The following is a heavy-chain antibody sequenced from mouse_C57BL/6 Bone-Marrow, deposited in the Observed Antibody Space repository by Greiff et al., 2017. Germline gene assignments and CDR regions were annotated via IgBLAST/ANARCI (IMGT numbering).Heavy chain of an antibody. CDR1: GFSLTSYG. CDR2: IWGDGST. V-gene: IGHV2-3*01. J-gene: IGHJ3*01. D-gene: IGHD3-1*01. Sequence: VQLQQSGPGLVAPSQSLSITCTVSGFSLTSYGVSWVRQPPGKGLEWLGVIWGDGSTNYHSALISRLSIRKDNSKSQVFLKLNSRQTDDTATYYCAKGAFRELWFAYWGQGTLVTVSA. CDR3: AKGAFRELWFAY.